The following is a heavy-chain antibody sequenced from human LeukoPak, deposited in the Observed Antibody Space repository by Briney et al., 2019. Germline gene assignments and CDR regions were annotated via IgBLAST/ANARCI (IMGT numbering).Heavy chain of an antibody. J-gene: IGHJ4*02. CDR2: ISGSGGST. CDR3: ARNEVLRYFDWLRTPTPLGEGLDY. V-gene: IGHV3-23*01. D-gene: IGHD3-9*01. Sequence: PGGSLRLSCAASGFTFSSYAMSWVRQAPGKGLEWVSAISGSGGSTYYADSVKGRFTISRDNSKNTLYLQMNSLRAEDTAVYYCARNEVLRYFDWLRTPTPLGEGLDYWGQGTLVTVSS. CDR1: GFTFSSYA.